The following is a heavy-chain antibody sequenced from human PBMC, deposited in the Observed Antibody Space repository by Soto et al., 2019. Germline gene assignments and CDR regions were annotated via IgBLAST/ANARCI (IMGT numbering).Heavy chain of an antibody. Sequence: QVQLVQSGAEVKKPGSSVRVSCKASGTIFSSYTISWVRQAPGLGLEWMGRIIPILGETNSAQKFQDRVTLTADKSTNTAYMELNSLRLEDTAVYYCARGLGGRMDDWGQGTTVTVSS. CDR2: IIPILGET. J-gene: IGHJ6*02. CDR3: ARGLGGRMDD. D-gene: IGHD3-16*01. CDR1: GTIFSSYT. V-gene: IGHV1-69*08.